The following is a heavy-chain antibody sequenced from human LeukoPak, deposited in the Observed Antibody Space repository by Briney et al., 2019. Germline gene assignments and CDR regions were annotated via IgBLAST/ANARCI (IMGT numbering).Heavy chain of an antibody. CDR3: ARGGGYYYGSGSYPFDP. Sequence: ASVKVSCKASGYTFTSYYMHWVRQAPGQGLEWMGIINPSGGSTNYAQKFQGRVTITADESTSTAYMELSSLRSEDTAVYYCARGGGYYYGSGSYPFDPWGQGTLVTVSS. V-gene: IGHV1-46*01. D-gene: IGHD3-10*01. CDR1: GYTFTSYY. J-gene: IGHJ5*02. CDR2: INPSGGST.